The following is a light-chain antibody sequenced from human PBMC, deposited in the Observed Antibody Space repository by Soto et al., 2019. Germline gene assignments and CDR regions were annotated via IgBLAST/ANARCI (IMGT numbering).Light chain of an antibody. CDR2: GAS. V-gene: IGKV3-20*01. Sequence: ETVLTQSPGSLSLSPGETATLSCRASQSVSSTYLAWYPQKPGQAPRVLIYGASSRATGIPDRFSGSGSGTDFTLTISRLEPEDFAVYYCHQCGNSWWTFGQGTKVEIK. CDR1: QSVSSTY. CDR3: HQCGNSWWT. J-gene: IGKJ1*01.